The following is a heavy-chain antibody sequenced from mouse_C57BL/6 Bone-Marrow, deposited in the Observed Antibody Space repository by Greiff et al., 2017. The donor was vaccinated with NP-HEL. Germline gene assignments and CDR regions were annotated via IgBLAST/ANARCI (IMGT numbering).Heavy chain of an antibody. CDR3: ARRGYSYGNSFDY. CDR1: GFSLTSYG. V-gene: IGHV2-2*01. D-gene: IGHD2-1*01. J-gene: IGHJ2*01. CDR2: IWSGGST. Sequence: VKLEESGPGLVQPSQSLSITCTVSGFSLTSYGVHWVRQSPGKGLEWLGVIWSGGSTDYNAAFISRLSISKDNSKSQVFFKMNSLQADDTAIYYCARRGYSYGNSFDYWGQGTTLTVSS.